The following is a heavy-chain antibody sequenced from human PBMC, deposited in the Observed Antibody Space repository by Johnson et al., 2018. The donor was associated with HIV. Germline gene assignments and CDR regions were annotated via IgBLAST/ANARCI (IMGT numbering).Heavy chain of an antibody. Sequence: VQLVESGGGLVQPGGSLRLSCAASGFTLWNYWVNWVRQLPGKGLVWVSRIKSDGSSITYADFAKGRFTISRDNDKDTVYLQMTSLRAEDTAVYYCARQGPGYCSGSGCYYDAFDLWGQGTMVTVSS. CDR2: IKSDGSSI. CDR3: ARQGPGYCSGSGCYYDAFDL. J-gene: IGHJ3*01. D-gene: IGHD2-15*01. V-gene: IGHV3-74*03. CDR1: GFTLWNYW.